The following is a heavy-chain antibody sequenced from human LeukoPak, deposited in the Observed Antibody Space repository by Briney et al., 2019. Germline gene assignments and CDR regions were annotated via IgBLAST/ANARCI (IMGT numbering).Heavy chain of an antibody. J-gene: IGHJ4*02. Sequence: GGSLRLSCAASGFTFRSYAMSWVRQAPGHGLEWVSALSGSGGSTYYADSVKGRFTIFRDNYKNALYLQRNSLMAEDTSGYYCANSVLLWFGECHWGQGTLVTVSS. CDR1: GFTFRSYA. CDR2: LSGSGGST. CDR3: ANSVLLWFGECH. V-gene: IGHV3-23*01. D-gene: IGHD3-10*01.